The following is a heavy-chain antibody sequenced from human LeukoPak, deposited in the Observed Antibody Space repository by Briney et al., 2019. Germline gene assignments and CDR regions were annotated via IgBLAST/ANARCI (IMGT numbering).Heavy chain of an antibody. CDR2: ISSSGSTI. J-gene: IGHJ4*02. Sequence: GGSLRLSCAASGFTFSDYYMSWIRQAPGKGLEWVSYISSSGSTIYYADSVKGRFTISRDNAKNSLYLQMNSLRAEDTAVYYCAKRAAVTATRYFGSWGQGTLVTVSS. CDR1: GFTFSDYY. V-gene: IGHV3-11*01. CDR3: AKRAAVTATRYFGS. D-gene: IGHD2-21*02.